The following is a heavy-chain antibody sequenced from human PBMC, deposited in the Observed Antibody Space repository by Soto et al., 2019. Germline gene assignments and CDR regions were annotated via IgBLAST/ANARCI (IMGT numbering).Heavy chain of an antibody. J-gene: IGHJ4*02. V-gene: IGHV4-39*01. CDR3: VRHAQWIIRAY. Sequence: SETLALTCTVSGGSISSSSFHWGWIRQPPGKGLEWIGSIYYSGSTYYSPSLKSRVTLFVDTSKNQFSLKLSSVTAADTAVYYCVRHAQWIIRAYWGQGSLVTVSS. CDR2: IYYSGST. CDR1: GGSISSSSFH. D-gene: IGHD5-12*01.